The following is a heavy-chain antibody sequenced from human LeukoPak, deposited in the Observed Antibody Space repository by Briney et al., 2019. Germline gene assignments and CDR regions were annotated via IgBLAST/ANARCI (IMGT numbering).Heavy chain of an antibody. CDR1: GFTLSSYA. CDR3: AKTRPPRWLQFLDY. CDR2: ISGSGGST. V-gene: IGHV3-23*01. J-gene: IGHJ4*02. D-gene: IGHD5-24*01. Sequence: SGGSLRLSCAASGFTLSSYAMIWVRQAPGKGLEWVSAISGSGGSTYYADSAKGRFTISRDNSKNTLYLQMNSLRAEDTAVYYCAKTRPPRWLQFLDYWGPGTLVTVSS.